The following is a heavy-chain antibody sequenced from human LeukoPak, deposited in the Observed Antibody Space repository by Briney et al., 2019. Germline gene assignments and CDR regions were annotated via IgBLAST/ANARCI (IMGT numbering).Heavy chain of an antibody. D-gene: IGHD3-22*01. CDR2: IKQDGSNK. CDR1: GFTFSSYW. J-gene: IGHJ4*02. V-gene: IGHV3-7*01. Sequence: GGSLRLSCAASGFTFSSYWMSWVRQAPGKGLEWVANIKQDGSNKYYADSVKGRFTISRDNSKNTLYLQMNSLRAEDTAVYYCARGGDSSGYHTPTFDYWGQGTLVTVSS. CDR3: ARGGDSSGYHTPTFDY.